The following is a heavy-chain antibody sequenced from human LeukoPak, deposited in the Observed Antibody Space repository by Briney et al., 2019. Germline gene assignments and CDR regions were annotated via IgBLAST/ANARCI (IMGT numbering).Heavy chain of an antibody. CDR3: ARDTYYDSSGYYFPLDY. D-gene: IGHD3-22*01. CDR2: INPNSGGT. Sequence: ASVKVSCKASGYTFTSYGISWVRQAPGQGLEWMGWINPNSGGTNYAQKFQGRVTMTRDTSISTAYMELSRLRSDDTAVYYCARDTYYDSSGYYFPLDYWGQGTLVTVSS. J-gene: IGHJ4*02. V-gene: IGHV1-2*02. CDR1: GYTFTSYG.